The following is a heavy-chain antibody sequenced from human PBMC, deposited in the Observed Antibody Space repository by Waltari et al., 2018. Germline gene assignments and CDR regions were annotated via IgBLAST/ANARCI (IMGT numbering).Heavy chain of an antibody. Sequence: QAEVQVSSPGLAKRSETLPLTCPGSGGYIISHYWGWPGHAHGTGLAWIGYIYYSGSTNYNPSLKSRVTISVDTSKNQFSLKLNSVTAAETAVYYCARGSKCVLRYFVWLPFDYWGQGTLVTVSS. J-gene: IGHJ4*02. CDR3: ARGSKCVLRYFVWLPFDY. CDR1: GGYIISHY. V-gene: IGHV4-59*11. D-gene: IGHD3-9*01. CDR2: IYYSGST.